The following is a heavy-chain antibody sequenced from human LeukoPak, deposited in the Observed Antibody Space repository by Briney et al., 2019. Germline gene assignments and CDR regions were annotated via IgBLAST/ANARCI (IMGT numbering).Heavy chain of an antibody. Sequence: PSETLSLTCTVSGDSISSGAYYWSWIRQPPGKGLEWIGYFYGSGSASYNPSPKSRVTISVDRSNNQFSLKMSSVTAADTAVYYCVRDVSQRRHFDYWGQGTLVSVSS. D-gene: IGHD1-1*01. J-gene: IGHJ4*02. CDR2: FYGSGSA. V-gene: IGHV4-30-2*01. CDR3: VRDVSQRRHFDY. CDR1: GDSISSGAYY.